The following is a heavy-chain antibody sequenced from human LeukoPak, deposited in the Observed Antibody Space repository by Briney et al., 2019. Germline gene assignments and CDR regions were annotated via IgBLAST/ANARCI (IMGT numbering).Heavy chain of an antibody. V-gene: IGHV3-9*01. Sequence: GRSLRLSCAASGFTFDDYAMHWVRQAPGKGLEWVSGISWNSGSIGYADSVKGRFTISRDNAKNSLYLQMNSLRAEDTALYYCTSPPDCGGDCSPFDYWGQGTLVTVSS. CDR1: GFTFDDYA. D-gene: IGHD2-21*02. J-gene: IGHJ4*02. CDR2: ISWNSGSI. CDR3: TSPPDCGGDCSPFDY.